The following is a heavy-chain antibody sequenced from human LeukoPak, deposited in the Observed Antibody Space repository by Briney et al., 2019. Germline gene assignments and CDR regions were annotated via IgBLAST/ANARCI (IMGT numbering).Heavy chain of an antibody. D-gene: IGHD6-13*01. CDR3: AKDYSEAAVAFDI. J-gene: IGHJ3*02. CDR1: GFTVSSNYA. Sequence: GGSLRLSCAASGFTVSSNYAMSWVRQAPGKGLEWVSSINGRGGSTYYADSVKGRFTISRDNSKNTLYLQMNSLRAEDTAVYYCAKDYSEAAVAFDIWGQGTMVTVSS. CDR2: INGRGGST. V-gene: IGHV3-23*01.